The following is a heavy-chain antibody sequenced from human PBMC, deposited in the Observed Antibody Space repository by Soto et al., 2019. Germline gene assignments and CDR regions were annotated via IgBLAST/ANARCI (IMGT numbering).Heavy chain of an antibody. D-gene: IGHD3-10*01. CDR1: GGSISSYY. J-gene: IGHJ5*02. Sequence: QVQLQESGPGLVKPSETLSLTCTVSGGSISSYYWSWIRQPPGKGLEWIGYIYYSGSTNYNPSLKSRVTISVDTSKNQFSLKLSSVTAADTAVYYCARYMVRGNWFDPWGQGTLVTVSS. V-gene: IGHV4-59*01. CDR3: ARYMVRGNWFDP. CDR2: IYYSGST.